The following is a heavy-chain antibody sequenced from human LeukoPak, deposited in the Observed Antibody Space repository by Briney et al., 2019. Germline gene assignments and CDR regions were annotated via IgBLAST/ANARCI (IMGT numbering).Heavy chain of an antibody. Sequence: GGSLRLSCEASGFTFSGYAMSWVRQAPGKGLEWVSAISGSGGSTYYADSVKGRFTISRDNSKNTLYLQMNSLRAEDTAVYYCAKGVAAAGIFDYWGQGTLVTVSS. V-gene: IGHV3-23*01. CDR2: ISGSGGST. D-gene: IGHD6-13*01. J-gene: IGHJ4*02. CDR1: GFTFSGYA. CDR3: AKGVAAAGIFDY.